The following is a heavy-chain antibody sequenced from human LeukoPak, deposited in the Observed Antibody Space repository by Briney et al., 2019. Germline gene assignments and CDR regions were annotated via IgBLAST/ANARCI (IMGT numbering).Heavy chain of an antibody. CDR3: ARHRGYTYGAYDY. CDR1: GFTASSNY. D-gene: IGHD5-18*01. V-gene: IGHV3-53*01. Sequence: RGSLRPSCAASGFTASSNYISWVRQAPGKGLEWVSLIYRGGSTYYADSVKGRFTISRDNSKNTLYLQMNSLRVEDTAVYYCARHRGYTYGAYDYWGQGTLVTVSS. J-gene: IGHJ4*02. CDR2: IYRGGST.